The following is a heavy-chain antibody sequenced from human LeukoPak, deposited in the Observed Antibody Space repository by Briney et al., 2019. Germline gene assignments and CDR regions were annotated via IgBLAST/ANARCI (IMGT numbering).Heavy chain of an antibody. CDR3: ARCDSGGWFFDS. Sequence: SETLSLTCAVSGGAFSGYSWNWIRQPPGKGLEWIGEINQSGSTKYNPSLKSRVTMSIDTSKSQFSLRLNSMTAADTALYYCARCDSGGWFFDSWGQGALVTVSS. J-gene: IGHJ5*01. D-gene: IGHD6-19*01. CDR2: INQSGST. V-gene: IGHV4-34*01. CDR1: GGAFSGYS.